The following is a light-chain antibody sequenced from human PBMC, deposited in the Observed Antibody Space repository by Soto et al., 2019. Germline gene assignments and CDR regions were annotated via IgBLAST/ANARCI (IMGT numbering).Light chain of an antibody. Sequence: DIKMTQTPSTLSAYVGDSVTITLRASQSIANWLAWYQQKPGKAPNLLIYDASNLESEVPSRFSGSGSGTEFTLTISGLQPDDFATYYCQQYDTNLTFGGGTKVDIK. CDR2: DAS. CDR3: QQYDTNLT. V-gene: IGKV1-5*01. J-gene: IGKJ4*01. CDR1: QSIANW.